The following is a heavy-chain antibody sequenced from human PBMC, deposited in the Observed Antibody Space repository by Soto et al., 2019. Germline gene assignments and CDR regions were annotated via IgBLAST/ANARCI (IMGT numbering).Heavy chain of an antibody. CDR3: ARDVSSEYASILDV. CDR1: GLTFSPYW. CDR2: IKEDGSVK. D-gene: IGHD3-3*01. V-gene: IGHV3-7*03. Sequence: GGSLRLSCEGFGLTFSPYWMTWVRQAPGKGLEWVASIKEDGSVKNYADSVKGRFTVSRDNVKRAMFLQMTSVRADDTAVYFCARDVSSEYASILDVWGRGARVTVSS. J-gene: IGHJ4*02.